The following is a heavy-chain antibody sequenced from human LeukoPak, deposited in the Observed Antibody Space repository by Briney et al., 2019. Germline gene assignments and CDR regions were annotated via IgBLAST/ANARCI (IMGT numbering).Heavy chain of an antibody. Sequence: GGSLRLSCVASGFTFSSCWVHWVRQAPGKGLVWLTRISSDGSSTSYADSVKGRFTISRDNAKNTLYLQMNSLRAEDTAVYYCARGNYYGMDVWGQGTTVTVSS. CDR3: ARGNYYGMDV. CDR2: ISSDGSST. V-gene: IGHV3-74*01. CDR1: GFTFSSCW. J-gene: IGHJ6*02.